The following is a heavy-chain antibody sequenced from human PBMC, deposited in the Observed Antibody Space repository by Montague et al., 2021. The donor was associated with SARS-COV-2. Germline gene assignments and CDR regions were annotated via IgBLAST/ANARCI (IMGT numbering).Heavy chain of an antibody. J-gene: IGHJ5*02. CDR3: VSKKWLRGRFDP. CDR1: GFTFSSYE. V-gene: IGHV3-48*03. CDR2: ISSSGSTI. D-gene: IGHD5-12*01. Sequence: SLRLSCAASGFTFSSYEMNWVRQAPGKGLEWVSYISSSGSTIYYADSVKGRFTISRDNAKNSLYLQMNSLRAEDTAVYYCVSKKWLRGRFDPWGQGTLVTVSS.